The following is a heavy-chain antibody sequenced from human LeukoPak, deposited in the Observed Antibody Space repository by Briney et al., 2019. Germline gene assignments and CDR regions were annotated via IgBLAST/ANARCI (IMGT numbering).Heavy chain of an antibody. V-gene: IGHV1-69*04. CDR2: IIPILGIA. D-gene: IGHD5-18*01. Sequence: GASVKVSCKASGGTFSSYAISWVRQAPGQGLEWMGRIIPILGIANYAQKLQGRVTMTTDTSTSTAYMELRSLRSDDTAVYYCARGQSGYSYGYYYYYMDVWGKGTTVTVSS. CDR3: ARGQSGYSYGYYYYYMDV. J-gene: IGHJ6*03. CDR1: GGTFSSYA.